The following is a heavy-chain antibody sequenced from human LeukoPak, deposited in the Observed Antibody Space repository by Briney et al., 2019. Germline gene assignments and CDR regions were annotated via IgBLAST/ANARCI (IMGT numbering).Heavy chain of an antibody. V-gene: IGHV7-4-1*02. CDR3: ASAFSWNDPNAFDI. J-gene: IGHJ3*02. Sequence: ASVKVSCKASGYTFTRYGMNWVRQAPGQGLEWMGWIDTNTRNPTYAQGFTGRFVFSLDTSVSTAYLQISSLKAEDTAIYYCASAFSWNDPNAFDIWGQGTMVTVSS. CDR2: IDTNTRNP. D-gene: IGHD1-1*01. CDR1: GYTFTRYG.